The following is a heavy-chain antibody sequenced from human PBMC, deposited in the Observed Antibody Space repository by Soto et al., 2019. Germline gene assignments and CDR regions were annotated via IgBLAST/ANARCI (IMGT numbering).Heavy chain of an antibody. V-gene: IGHV1-2*02. CDR1: GYTFTGYY. D-gene: IGHD3-22*01. J-gene: IGHJ4*02. CDR3: ARDPMGAYYYDSSGYSNEG. CDR2: INPNSGGT. Sequence: ASVKVSCKASGYTFTGYYMHWVRQAPGQGLEWMGWINPNSGGTNYAQKFQGRVTMTRDTSINTAYMELSRLRSDDTAVYYCARDPMGAYYYDSSGYSNEGWGQGTLVTVSS.